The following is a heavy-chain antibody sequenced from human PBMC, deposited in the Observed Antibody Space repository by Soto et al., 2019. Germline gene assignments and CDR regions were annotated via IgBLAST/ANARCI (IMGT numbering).Heavy chain of an antibody. CDR1: GGTFSTYS. CDR2: IIPAFGSP. J-gene: IGHJ4*01. V-gene: IGHV1-69*01. D-gene: IGHD5-12*01. CDR3: ARAEVATTYFDF. Sequence: QVQLVQSGAEVKKPGSSVNVSCKASGGTFSTYSIDWVRQAPGQGLEWMGGIIPAFGSPNYAQRFQGRVTITADESTSTAYMELSSLRSDDTAVYYCARAEVATTYFDFWGHGTLVTVSS.